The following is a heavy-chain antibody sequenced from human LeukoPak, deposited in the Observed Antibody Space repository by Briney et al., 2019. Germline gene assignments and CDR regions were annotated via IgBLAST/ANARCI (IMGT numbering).Heavy chain of an antibody. CDR2: IKQDGSEK. V-gene: IGHV3-7*01. J-gene: IGHJ4*02. CDR1: GFTFSNAW. D-gene: IGHD3-10*01. CDR3: ARPSNYYGSGSYGY. Sequence: PGGSLRLSCAASGFTFSNAWMSWVRQAPGKGLEWVANIKQDGSEKYYVDSVKGRFTISRDNAKNSLYLQMNSLRAEDTAVYYCARPSNYYGSGSYGYWGQGTLVTVSS.